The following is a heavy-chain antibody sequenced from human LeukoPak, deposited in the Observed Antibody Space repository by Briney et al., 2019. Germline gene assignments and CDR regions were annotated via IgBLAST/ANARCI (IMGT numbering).Heavy chain of an antibody. CDR1: GGTFSSYA. Sequence: ASVKVSCKASGGTFSSYAISWVRQAPGQGLEWMGGIIPIFGTANYAQKFQGRVTITTDESTSTAYMELSSLRSEDTDVYYCARAKQEKWELYYWGQGTLVTVSS. J-gene: IGHJ4*02. CDR3: ARAKQEKWELYY. V-gene: IGHV1-69*05. CDR2: IIPIFGTA. D-gene: IGHD1-26*01.